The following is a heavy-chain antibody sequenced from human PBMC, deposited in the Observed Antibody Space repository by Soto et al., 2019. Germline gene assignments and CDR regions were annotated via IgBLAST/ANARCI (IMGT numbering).Heavy chain of an antibody. CDR3: ASQLRYFDGPGY. Sequence: PSETLSLTCAFYGGSFSGYYWSWFRKPPGKGLEWLGEINHSGSTNYNPSLKSRVTISVDTSKNQFSLKLSSVTAADTAVYYCASQLRYFDGPGYWGQGTLVTVSS. D-gene: IGHD3-9*01. J-gene: IGHJ4*02. V-gene: IGHV4-34*01. CDR1: GGSFSGYY. CDR2: INHSGST.